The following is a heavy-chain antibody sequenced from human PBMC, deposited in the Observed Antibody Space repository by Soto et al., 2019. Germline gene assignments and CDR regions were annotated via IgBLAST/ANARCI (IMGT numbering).Heavy chain of an antibody. Sequence: QVQLQQWGAGLLKPSETLSLTCAVYGGSVNSGNYYWSWIRQPPGKGLEWIGEMSHSGGDHFNPSLKSRVTISVDTSKNQFSLKLRSVTAADTALYYCARVERGTATTVVDAFDIWGPGTLVTVSS. CDR1: GGSVNSGNYY. V-gene: IGHV4-34*01. J-gene: IGHJ3*02. CDR3: ARVERGTATTVVDAFDI. CDR2: MSHSGGD. D-gene: IGHD1-1*01.